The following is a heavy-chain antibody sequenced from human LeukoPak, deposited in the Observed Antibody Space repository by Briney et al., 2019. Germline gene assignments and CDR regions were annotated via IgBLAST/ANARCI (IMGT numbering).Heavy chain of an antibody. D-gene: IGHD6-13*01. Sequence: GGSLRLSCSASGFTFTTYGMNWVRQAPGKGLEWVSGIGGSGTRTYYADSVKGRFTISRDNSKNTLYLQMNSLRAEDTAVYYCARDSSSSWFPHYYYYYYMDVWGKGTTVTVSS. CDR1: GFTFTTYG. V-gene: IGHV3-23*01. J-gene: IGHJ6*03. CDR2: IGGSGTRT. CDR3: ARDSSSSWFPHYYYYYYMDV.